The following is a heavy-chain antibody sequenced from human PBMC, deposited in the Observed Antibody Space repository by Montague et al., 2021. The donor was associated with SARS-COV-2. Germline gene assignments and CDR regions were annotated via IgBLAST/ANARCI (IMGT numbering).Heavy chain of an antibody. CDR1: GTSFSGYY. J-gene: IGHJ6*03. Sequence: SQTLSLTCAVHGTSFSGYYWNWIRQPPGKGLEWIGEINRGGSTKYSPSLKSRLTISADTSKNQFSLKLTSVAAADTAVYYCARLRDGVVPSPILGVGPYYSYYYMDVWGRGTTVTASS. D-gene: IGHD3-10*01. CDR2: INRGGST. V-gene: IGHV4-34*01. CDR3: ARLRDGVVPSPILGVGPYYSYYYMDV.